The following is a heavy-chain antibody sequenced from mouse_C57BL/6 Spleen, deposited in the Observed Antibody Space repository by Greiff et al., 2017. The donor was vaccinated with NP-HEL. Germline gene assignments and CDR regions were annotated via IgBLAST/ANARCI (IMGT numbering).Heavy chain of an antibody. CDR1: GYTFTDYY. V-gene: IGHV1-26*01. Sequence: EVQLQQSGPELVKPGASVKISCKASGYTFTDYYMNWVKQSHGKSLEWIGDINPNNGGTSYTQKFKGKATLTVDKSSSTAYMELRSLTSEYSAVYYCARRVDGYSFAYWGQGTLVTVSA. CDR3: ARRVDGYSFAY. J-gene: IGHJ3*01. CDR2: INPNNGGT. D-gene: IGHD2-3*01.